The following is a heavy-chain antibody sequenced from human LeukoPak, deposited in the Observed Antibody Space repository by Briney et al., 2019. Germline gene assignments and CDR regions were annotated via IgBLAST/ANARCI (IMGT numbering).Heavy chain of an antibody. V-gene: IGHV4-34*01. CDR1: GGSFRGYY. CDR3: AGDSSGTIPEDY. D-gene: IGHD3-22*01. CDR2: IKHSGST. J-gene: IGHJ4*02. Sequence: SETLSLTCAVYGGSFRGYYWSWIRQPPAKGLEWIGEIKHSGSTNYNPSPKSRVTISVDTSKNQFSLKLSYVTAADTAVYYCAGDSSGTIPEDYWGQGTLVTVSS.